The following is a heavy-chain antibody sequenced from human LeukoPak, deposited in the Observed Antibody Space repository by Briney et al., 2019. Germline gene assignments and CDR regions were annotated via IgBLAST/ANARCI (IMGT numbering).Heavy chain of an antibody. V-gene: IGHV3-30*02. CDR2: IRYDGSNK. Sequence: PGGSLRLSCAASGFTFSSYGMHWVRQAPGKGLEWVAFIRYDGSNKYYADSVKGRFTISRDNSKNTLYLQMNSLRAEDTAVYYCAKEDYDFWSGHSYYYMDVWGKGTTVTVSS. D-gene: IGHD3-3*01. CDR1: GFTFSSYG. CDR3: AKEDYDFWSGHSYYYMDV. J-gene: IGHJ6*03.